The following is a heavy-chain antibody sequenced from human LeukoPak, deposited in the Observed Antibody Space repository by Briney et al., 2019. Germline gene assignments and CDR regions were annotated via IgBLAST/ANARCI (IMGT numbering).Heavy chain of an antibody. CDR2: ISSSSSYI. Sequence: GGSLRLSCAASGFTFSSYSMNWVRQAPGKGLEWVSSISSSSSYIYYADSVKGRFTISRDNAKNSLYLQMNSLRAEDTAVYYCARDFGGHEDAFDIWGQGTMVTVSS. J-gene: IGHJ3*02. CDR1: GFTFSSYS. D-gene: IGHD3-10*01. CDR3: ARDFGGHEDAFDI. V-gene: IGHV3-21*01.